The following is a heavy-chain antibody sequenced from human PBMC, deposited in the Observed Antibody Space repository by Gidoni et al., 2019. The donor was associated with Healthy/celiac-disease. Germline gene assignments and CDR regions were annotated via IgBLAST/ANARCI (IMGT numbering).Heavy chain of an antibody. V-gene: IGHV1-2*04. Sequence: QVQLVQSGAEVKKPGASVKVSCKASGYTFTGYYMHWVRPAPGQGLEWMGWINPNSGGTNYAQKFQGWVTMTRDTSISTAYMELSRLRSDDTAVYYCARFLAYCSGGSCSGLDYWGQGTLVTVSS. CDR1: GYTFTGYY. D-gene: IGHD2-15*01. J-gene: IGHJ4*02. CDR2: INPNSGGT. CDR3: ARFLAYCSGGSCSGLDY.